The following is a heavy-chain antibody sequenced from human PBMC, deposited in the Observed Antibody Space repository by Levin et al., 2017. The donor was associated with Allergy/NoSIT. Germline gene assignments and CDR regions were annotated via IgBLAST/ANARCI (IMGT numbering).Heavy chain of an antibody. CDR1: GHTFSDLS. D-gene: IGHD4/OR15-4a*01. V-gene: IGHV1-24*01. CDR2: FDSEDGER. Sequence: GESLKISCKVSGHTFSDLSMHWVRQAPGKGLEWMGGFDSEDGERIYAKKFQGRVTMTADTSKDTAYMELSSLSSEDTAVYYCASQIRMTMTLVAVHFQYWGQGSLLIVSS. J-gene: IGHJ4*02. CDR3: ASQIRMTMTLVAVHFQY.